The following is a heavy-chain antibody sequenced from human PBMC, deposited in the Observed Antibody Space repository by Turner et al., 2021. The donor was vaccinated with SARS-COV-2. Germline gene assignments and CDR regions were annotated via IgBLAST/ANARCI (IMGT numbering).Heavy chain of an antibody. D-gene: IGHD3-10*01. V-gene: IGHV3-74*01. Sequence: EVQLVESGGGLVQPGGSLSTACAASGFTFSSYWMHWVRQAPGKGLVWVLRINSEGSSTSYADSVKGRFTISRDNAKNTLYLQMNSLRAEDTAVYYCAREVGYYGSGSTNWFDPWGQGTLVTVSS. CDR3: AREVGYYGSGSTNWFDP. J-gene: IGHJ5*02. CDR1: GFTFSSYW. CDR2: INSEGSST.